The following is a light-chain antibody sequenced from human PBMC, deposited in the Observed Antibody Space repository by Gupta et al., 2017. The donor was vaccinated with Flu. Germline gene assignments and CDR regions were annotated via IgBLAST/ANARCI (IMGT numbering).Light chain of an antibody. CDR1: QSLLHSDGMTY. CDR3: MQSVHLRT. Sequence: DIVMTQTPLSLSVTPGQPASISCRSSQSLLHSDGMTYFFWYLQKPGQPPQLLIYEVSKRFSGVPDRFSCSGLGTDFPPQIRRVEAEDVGVYYCMQSVHLRTFGQGAKVEIK. V-gene: IGKV2D-29*01. CDR2: EVS. J-gene: IGKJ1*01.